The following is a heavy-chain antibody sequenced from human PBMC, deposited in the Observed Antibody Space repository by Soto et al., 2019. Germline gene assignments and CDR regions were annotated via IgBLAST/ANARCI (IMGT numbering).Heavy chain of an antibody. CDR1: GVSLNTNGVG. D-gene: IGHD1-1*01. V-gene: IGHV2-5*02. J-gene: IGHJ1*01. CDR2: IYWDDDK. Sequence: QITLKESGPTLVRPTQTLTLTCTFSGVSLNTNGVGVGWIRQPPGKALAWLVVIYWDDDKRYSPTLNNTPTLTKDTSENQVVLTMTNMDPVDTGTYYCAQQYWNNGHAEYFLLWGPGTLVSVSS. CDR3: AQQYWNNGHAEYFLL.